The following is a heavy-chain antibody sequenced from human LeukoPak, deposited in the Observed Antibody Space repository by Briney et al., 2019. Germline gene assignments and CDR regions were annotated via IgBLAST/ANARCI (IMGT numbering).Heavy chain of an antibody. Sequence: GGSLRLSCAASGFTFSSYSMNWVRQAPGKGLEWVSYISSSSTIYYADSVKGRFTISRDNAKNSLYLQMNSLRAEDTAVYYCARDPGYDFWSGRFDYWGQGTLVTVSS. V-gene: IGHV3-48*01. D-gene: IGHD3-3*01. J-gene: IGHJ4*02. CDR1: GFTFSSYS. CDR3: ARDPGYDFWSGRFDY. CDR2: ISSSSTI.